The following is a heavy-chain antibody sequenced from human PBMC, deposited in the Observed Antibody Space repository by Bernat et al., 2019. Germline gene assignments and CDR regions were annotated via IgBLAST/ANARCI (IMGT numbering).Heavy chain of an antibody. Sequence: QVQLQQWGARLLKPSETLSLTCAVYGGSFSGYYWSWIRQPPGKGLEWIGEINHSGSTNYNPSLKSRVTISVDTSKNQFSLKLSSVTAADTAVYYCARGSLAVAGVNWFDPWGQGTLVTVSS. CDR1: GGSFSGYY. V-gene: IGHV4-34*01. D-gene: IGHD6-19*01. CDR3: ARGSLAVAGVNWFDP. J-gene: IGHJ5*02. CDR2: INHSGST.